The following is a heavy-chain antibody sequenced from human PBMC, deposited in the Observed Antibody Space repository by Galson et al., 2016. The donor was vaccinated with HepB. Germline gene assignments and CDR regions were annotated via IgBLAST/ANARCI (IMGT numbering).Heavy chain of an antibody. Sequence: SLRLSCADSGFTFDNYALSWVRQAPGKGLEWVSGISGSGDNTYYADSVKGRFIISRDNSRNTLYLQMKSLRAEDTAVYYCAKDLGKIQLWPFYFDFSGQGTLVTVSS. J-gene: IGHJ4*02. CDR1: GFTFDNYA. V-gene: IGHV3-23*01. CDR3: AKDLGKIQLWPFYFDF. D-gene: IGHD5-18*01. CDR2: ISGSGDNT.